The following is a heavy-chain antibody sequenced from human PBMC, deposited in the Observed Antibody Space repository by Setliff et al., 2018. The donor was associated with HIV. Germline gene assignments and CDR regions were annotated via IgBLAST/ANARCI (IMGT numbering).Heavy chain of an antibody. Sequence: ASVKVSCKASGYTFTGYYMHWVRQAPGQGLEWMGWINPNSGGTNYAQKFQGRVTMTTDTSTSIAYMELRSLRSDDTAVYYCARDRWELLRRPEYFQHWGQGALVTVSS. CDR3: ARDRWELLRRPEYFQH. CDR1: GYTFTGYY. D-gene: IGHD1-26*01. V-gene: IGHV1-2*02. J-gene: IGHJ1*01. CDR2: INPNSGGT.